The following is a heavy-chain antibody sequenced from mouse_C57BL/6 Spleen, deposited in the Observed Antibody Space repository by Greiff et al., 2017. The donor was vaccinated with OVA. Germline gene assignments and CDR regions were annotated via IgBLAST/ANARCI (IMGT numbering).Heavy chain of an antibody. CDR3: ARRNYDLYAMDY. CDR2: IYCDDDK. V-gene: IGHV8-12*01. D-gene: IGHD2-4*01. Sequence: QVTLKESGPGILQSSQTLSLTCSFSGFSLSTSGMGVSWIRQPSGQGLVWPAHIYCDDDKRYHPSLKSRLTISKETSRNQVILKSTSMDTADTVTYICARRNYDLYAMDYWGQGTSVTVSA. CDR1: GFSLSTSGMG. J-gene: IGHJ4*01.